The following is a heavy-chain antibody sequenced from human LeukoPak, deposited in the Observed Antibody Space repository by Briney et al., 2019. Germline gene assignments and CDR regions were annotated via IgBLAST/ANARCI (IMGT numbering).Heavy chain of an antibody. V-gene: IGHV4-34*01. CDR3: ARGGGVVAATPFDY. CDR1: GGSVSGYY. CDR2: INHSGST. J-gene: IGHJ4*02. Sequence: NSSETLSLTCALYGGSVSGYYWSWIRQPPGKGLEWIGEINHSGSTNYNPSLKSRVTISVDTSKNQFSLKLSSVAAADTAVYYCARGGGVVAATPFDYWGQGTLVTVSS. D-gene: IGHD2-15*01.